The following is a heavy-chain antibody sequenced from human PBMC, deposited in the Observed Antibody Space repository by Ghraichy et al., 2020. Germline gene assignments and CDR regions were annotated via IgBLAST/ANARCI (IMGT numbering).Heavy chain of an antibody. CDR3: ATEGGDCSSGVCYLDS. CDR1: GFSLSSYW. D-gene: IGHD2-8*01. V-gene: IGHV3-7*01. Sequence: ESLNISCVASGFSLSSYWMDWVRQAPGKGLEWVANMNQDGSQKYYVDSVKGRFTISRDSAKNSLYLQMNNLRAGDTAVYYCATEGGDCSSGVCYLDSWGQGTRVTVSS. J-gene: IGHJ4*02. CDR2: MNQDGSQK.